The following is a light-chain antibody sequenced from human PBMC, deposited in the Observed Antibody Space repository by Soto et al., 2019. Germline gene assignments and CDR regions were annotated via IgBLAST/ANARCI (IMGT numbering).Light chain of an antibody. J-gene: IGKJ3*01. V-gene: IGKV1-12*01. CDR3: QQANSFPIT. Sequence: DIQMTQSPSSVSASVGDRVTITCRASQDILSWLAWYQQKPGEAPRLLIYASSNLQSGVPSRFSGSGSGTDLTLTLKSLQHEDCATDYCQQANSFPITFGPGTRLDIK. CDR2: ASS. CDR1: QDILSW.